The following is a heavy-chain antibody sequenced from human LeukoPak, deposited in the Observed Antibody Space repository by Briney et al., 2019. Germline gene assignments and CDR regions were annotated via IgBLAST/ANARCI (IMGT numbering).Heavy chain of an antibody. V-gene: IGHV1-2*02. CDR1: GYTFTGYY. D-gene: IGHD2-21*01. J-gene: IGHJ4*02. Sequence: EASVKVSFTASGYTFTGYYMHWVWQAPGQGLEWMGWINPNSGGTNYAQKFQGRVTMTRDTSISTAYMEVSRLRSDDTAVYYCVRGRRRVVVDAYSLYFWGQGALVTVSS. CDR3: VRGRRRVVVDAYSLYF. CDR2: INPNSGGT.